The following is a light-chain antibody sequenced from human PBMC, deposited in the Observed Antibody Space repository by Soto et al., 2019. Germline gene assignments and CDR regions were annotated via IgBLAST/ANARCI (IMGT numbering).Light chain of an antibody. Sequence: AIQMTQSPSSLSASVGDRVTITCRASQGIRNDLGWYQQKPGKAPKLLIYAASSSQSGVPSRFSGSGSGTDFTLTISSLQPEDFATYYCLQDYGTFGQGTKVEIK. V-gene: IGKV1-6*01. CDR3: LQDYGT. CDR2: AAS. CDR1: QGIRND. J-gene: IGKJ1*01.